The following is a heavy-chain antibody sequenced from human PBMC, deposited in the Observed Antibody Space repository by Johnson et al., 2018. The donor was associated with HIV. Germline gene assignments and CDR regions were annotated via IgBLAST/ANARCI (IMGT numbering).Heavy chain of an antibody. J-gene: IGHJ3*01. CDR2: VKRHGRET. CDR3: ARGLVVPA. CDR1: GFTVSSNY. D-gene: IGHD2-2*01. V-gene: IGHV3-7*01. Sequence: VQLVESGGGLVQPGGSLRLSCAASGFTVSSNYMSWVRQAPGKGLEWVANVKRHGRETYYVDSVKGRFTISRDNAKKSLSLQMNSLRAEDTAVYYCARGLVVPAWGQGTMVTISS.